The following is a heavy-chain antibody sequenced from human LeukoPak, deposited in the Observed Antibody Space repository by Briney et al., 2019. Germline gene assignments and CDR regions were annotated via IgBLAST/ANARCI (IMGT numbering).Heavy chain of an antibody. J-gene: IGHJ4*02. CDR3: ARGYYLPKTAEVGTTALFDY. D-gene: IGHD1-1*01. CDR2: IYYSGST. CDR1: GGSISSYY. V-gene: IGHV4-59*01. Sequence: SETLSLTCTVSGGSISSYYWSWIRQPPGKGLEWIGYIYYSGSTNYNPSLKSRVTISVDTSKNQFSLKLSSVTAADTAVYYCARGYYLPKTAEVGTTALFDYWGQGTLVTVSS.